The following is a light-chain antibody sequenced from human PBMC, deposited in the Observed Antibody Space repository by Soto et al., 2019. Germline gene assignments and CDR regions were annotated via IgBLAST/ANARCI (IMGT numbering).Light chain of an antibody. CDR3: QQYDNLPLT. CDR2: GAS. CDR1: QSISGT. Sequence: EILITQSPSTVSLSRLVRSTLSFRASQSISGTLAWYQQKPGQAPRLLIFGASTRATGVPARFSGSGSGTEFTLTINSLQSEDFAVYFCQQYDNLPLTFGPGTKVDIK. V-gene: IGKV3-15*01. J-gene: IGKJ3*01.